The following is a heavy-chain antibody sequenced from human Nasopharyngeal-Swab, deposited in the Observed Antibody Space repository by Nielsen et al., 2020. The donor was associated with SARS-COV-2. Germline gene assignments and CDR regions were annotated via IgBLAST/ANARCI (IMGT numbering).Heavy chain of an antibody. CDR3: ARDGAAPHLLRWVVTPEA. V-gene: IGHV1-69*04. D-gene: IGHD4-23*01. J-gene: IGHJ5*02. CDR2: IIPILGIA. CDR1: GRLSRCA. Sequence: GRLSRCACSWVGQAAGRGLEGMGRIIPILGIANYAQKFQGRVTITADKSTSTAYMELSSLRSEDTAVYYCARDGAAPHLLRWVVTPEAWGQGTLVTVSS.